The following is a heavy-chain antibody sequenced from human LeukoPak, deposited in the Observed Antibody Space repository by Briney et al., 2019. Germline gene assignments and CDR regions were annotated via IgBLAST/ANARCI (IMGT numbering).Heavy chain of an antibody. V-gene: IGHV3-23*01. Sequence: AGGSLRLSCAASGFTFSSYAMSWVRQAPGKGLEWVSGISRSDGSTNYADSVKGRFTISRENSKNTLYLQMNSLRAEDTAVYYCAKDSPKKNDASWARGTLVTV. CDR3: AKDSPKKNDAS. CDR2: ISRSDGST. D-gene: IGHD2-2*01. CDR1: GFTFSSYA. J-gene: IGHJ5*02.